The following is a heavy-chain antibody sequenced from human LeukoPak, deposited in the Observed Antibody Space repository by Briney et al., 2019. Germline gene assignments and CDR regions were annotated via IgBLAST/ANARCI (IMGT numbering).Heavy chain of an antibody. CDR1: GGSFSGYY. D-gene: IGHD3-22*01. CDR3: ASRDGSGYWFDY. V-gene: IGHV4-34*01. J-gene: IGHJ4*02. Sequence: SETLSLTCAVYGGSFSGYYWSWIRKPPGKGLEWIGEINHSGSTNYNPSLKSRVTISVDTSKNQFSLKLSSVTAADTAVYYCASRDGSGYWFDYWGQGTLVTVSS. CDR2: INHSGST.